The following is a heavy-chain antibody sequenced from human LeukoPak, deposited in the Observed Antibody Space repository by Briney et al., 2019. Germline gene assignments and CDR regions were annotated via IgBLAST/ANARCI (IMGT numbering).Heavy chain of an antibody. D-gene: IGHD2-15*01. CDR2: IYYSGST. CDR1: GGSINSYY. V-gene: IGHV4-59*08. Sequence: SETLSLTCTVSGGSINSYYWSWIRQPPGKGVEWIGYIYYSGSTNYNPSLKSRVTISVDTSKNQFSLKLSSVTAADTAVYYCARRVSCCDGSCSSNSFDPWGQGTLVTVSS. CDR3: ARRVSCCDGSCSSNSFDP. J-gene: IGHJ5*02.